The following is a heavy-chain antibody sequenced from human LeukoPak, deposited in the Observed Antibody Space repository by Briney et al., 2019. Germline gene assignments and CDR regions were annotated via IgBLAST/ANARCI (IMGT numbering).Heavy chain of an antibody. CDR3: ARSPSSGWYWFDY. CDR1: GGTFSSYA. Sequence: ASVKVSCKASGGTFSSYATSWVRQAPGQGLEWMGGIIPIFGTANYAQKFQGRVTITADESTSTAYMELSSLRSEDAAVYYCARSPSSGWYWFDYWGQGTLVTVSS. J-gene: IGHJ4*02. D-gene: IGHD6-19*01. CDR2: IIPIFGTA. V-gene: IGHV1-69*01.